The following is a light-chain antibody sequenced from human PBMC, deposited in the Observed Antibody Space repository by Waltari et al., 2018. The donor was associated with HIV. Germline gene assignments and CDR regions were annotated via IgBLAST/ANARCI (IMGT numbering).Light chain of an antibody. V-gene: IGKV1-39*01. Sequence: DIQMTKSPSSLSASVGSRITLTCRASQSISSYLNWYQQKPGKAPKLLIYAASSLQSGVPSRLSGSGSWTDFTLTISSLQPEDFATYYCQQSYSTPWTFGQGTKVEIK. CDR2: AAS. CDR1: QSISSY. J-gene: IGKJ1*01. CDR3: QQSYSTPWT.